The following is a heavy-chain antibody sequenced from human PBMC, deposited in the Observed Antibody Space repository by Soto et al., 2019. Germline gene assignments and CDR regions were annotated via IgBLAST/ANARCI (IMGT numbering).Heavy chain of an antibody. CDR1: GFTFSDYY. J-gene: IGHJ4*02. CDR3: ARDPTGTTDY. V-gene: IGHV3-11*06. CDR2: ISSSGSYT. D-gene: IGHD1-1*01. Sequence: GGSLRLSCAASGFTFSDYYMSWIRQAPGKGLEWVSCISSSGSYTNYADSVKGRFTMSRDNAKKSLYLQMNNLRAEDTAVYYCARDPTGTTDYRSQGTLVTVSS.